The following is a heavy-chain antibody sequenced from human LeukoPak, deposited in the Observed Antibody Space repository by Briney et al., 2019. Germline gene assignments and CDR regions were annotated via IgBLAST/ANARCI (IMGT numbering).Heavy chain of an antibody. CDR1: GFTFSSYG. V-gene: IGHV3-30*02. J-gene: IGHJ4*02. CDR3: VKDRYYGSGSYSNLFDY. Sequence: PGGSLRLSCAASGFTFSSYGMHWVRQAPGKGLEWVAFIRYDGSNKYYADSVKGRFTISRDNSKNTLYLQMNSLRAEDTAVYYCVKDRYYGSGSYSNLFDYWGQGTLVTVSS. CDR2: IRYDGSNK. D-gene: IGHD3-10*01.